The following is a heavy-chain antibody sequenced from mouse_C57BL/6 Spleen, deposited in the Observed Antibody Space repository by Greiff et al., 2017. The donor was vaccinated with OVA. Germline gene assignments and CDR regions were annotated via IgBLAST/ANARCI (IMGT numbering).Heavy chain of an antibody. CDR1: GFTFSDYG. CDR3: ARGGSSSQFAY. J-gene: IGHJ3*01. Sequence: VQLKESGGGLVKPGGSLKLSCAASGFTFSDYGMHWVRQAPEKGLEWVAYISSGSSTIYYADTVKGRFTISRDNAKNTLFLQMTSLRSEDTAMYYCARGGSSSQFAYWGQGTLVTVSA. CDR2: ISSGSSTI. V-gene: IGHV5-17*01. D-gene: IGHD1-1*01.